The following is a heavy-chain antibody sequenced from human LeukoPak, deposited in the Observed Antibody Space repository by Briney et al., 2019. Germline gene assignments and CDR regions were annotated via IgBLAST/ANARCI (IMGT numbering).Heavy chain of an antibody. J-gene: IGHJ4*02. CDR2: ISYDGSNK. D-gene: IGHD4-17*01. CDR3: AKVRSRGAYGDYLNYFDY. CDR1: GFTFSSYG. V-gene: IGHV3-30*18. Sequence: PGRSLRLSCAASGFTFSSYGMHWVRQAPGKGLEWVAVISYDGSNKYYADSVKGRFTISRDNPKNTLYLQMNSLRAEDTAVYYCAKVRSRGAYGDYLNYFDYWGQGTLVTVSS.